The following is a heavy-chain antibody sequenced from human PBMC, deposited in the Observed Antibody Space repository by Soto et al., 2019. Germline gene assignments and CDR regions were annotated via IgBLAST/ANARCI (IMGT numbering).Heavy chain of an antibody. D-gene: IGHD3-10*01. CDR3: AAHGSGNSYPFDC. J-gene: IGHJ4*02. V-gene: IGHV3-30-3*01. CDR2: ISYDGSDK. CDR1: GFTFSGYA. Sequence: QVQLVESGGGVVQPGRSLRLSCAASGFTFSGYAMHWVRQAPGKGLEWVAVISYDGSDKYYADSVKGRFTISRDNSKNTLYLQMNSLRAEDTAVYYCAAHGSGNSYPFDCWVQGTLVTVSS.